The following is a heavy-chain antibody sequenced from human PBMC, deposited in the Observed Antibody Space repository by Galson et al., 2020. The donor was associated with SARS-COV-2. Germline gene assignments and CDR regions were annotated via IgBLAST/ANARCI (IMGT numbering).Heavy chain of an antibody. V-gene: IGHV7-4-1*02. CDR2: INTNTGNP. J-gene: IGHJ5*02. Sequence: ASVKVSCKASGYTFTSYAMNWVRQAPGQGLEWMGWINTNTGNPTYAQGFTGRFVFSLDTSVSTAYLQISSLKAEDTAVYYCARVSLWFGELYNWFDPWGQGTLVTVSS. CDR1: GYTFTSYA. CDR3: ARVSLWFGELYNWFDP. D-gene: IGHD3-10*01.